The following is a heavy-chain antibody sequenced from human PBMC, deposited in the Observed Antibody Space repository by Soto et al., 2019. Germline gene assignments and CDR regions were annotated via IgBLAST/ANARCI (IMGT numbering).Heavy chain of an antibody. D-gene: IGHD3-22*01. J-gene: IGHJ4*02. CDR1: GGTFSSYA. CDR3: ARGDTRHYYDSSGYDNFDY. CDR2: IIPIFGTA. V-gene: IGHV1-69*13. Sequence: SVKVSCKASGGTFSSYAISWVRQAPGQGLEWMGGIIPIFGTANYAQKFQGRDTITADESTSTAYMELSSLRSEDTAVYYCARGDTRHYYDSSGYDNFDYWGQGTLVTVSS.